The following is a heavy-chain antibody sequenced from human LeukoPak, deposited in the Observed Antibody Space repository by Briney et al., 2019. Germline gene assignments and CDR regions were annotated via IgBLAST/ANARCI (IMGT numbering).Heavy chain of an antibody. D-gene: IGHD5-24*01. CDR3: AREPDVDLSTFRGDAFDI. J-gene: IGHJ3*02. CDR1: GGTFSSYT. Sequence: GASVKVSCKASGGTFSSYTFSWVRQAPGQGLGWMGRVIPILNIATYAHKFQGRVTITADKSTSTAYMDLTSLTSEDTALYYCAREPDVDLSTFRGDAFDIWGQGTMVTVSS. CDR2: VIPILNIA. V-gene: IGHV1-69*04.